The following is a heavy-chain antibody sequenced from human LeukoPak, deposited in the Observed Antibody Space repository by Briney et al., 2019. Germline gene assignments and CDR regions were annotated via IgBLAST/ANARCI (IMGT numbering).Heavy chain of an antibody. CDR1: GYTFTGYY. D-gene: IGHD1-1*01. CDR3: ARRPLNWTDVGFDY. J-gene: IGHJ4*02. CDR2: INPNSGGT. V-gene: IGHV1-2*02. Sequence: ASVKVSCKASGYTFTGYYMHWVRQAPGQGLEWMGWINPNSGGTNYAQKFQGRVTMTRDTSISTAYMELSRLRSDDTAVYYCARRPLNWTDVGFDYWGQGTLVTVSS.